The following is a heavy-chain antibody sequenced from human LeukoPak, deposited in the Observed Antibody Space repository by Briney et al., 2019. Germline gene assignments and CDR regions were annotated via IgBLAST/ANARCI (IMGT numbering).Heavy chain of an antibody. CDR3: ARLRVSGSYLYYFDY. D-gene: IGHD1-26*01. V-gene: IGHV4-4*09. CDR1: GGSISSYH. Sequence: SETLSLTCTVSGGSISSYHWSWVRQPPGKGLEWIGYILTSGSTNYNPSLKSRLTISVDTSKHQFTLRLSSVTAADTAVYYCARLRVSGSYLYYFDYWGQGTLVTVSS. CDR2: ILTSGST. J-gene: IGHJ4*02.